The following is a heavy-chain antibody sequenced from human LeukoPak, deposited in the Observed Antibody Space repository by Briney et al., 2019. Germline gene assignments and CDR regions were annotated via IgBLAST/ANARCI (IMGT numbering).Heavy chain of an antibody. CDR2: ISGDARNT. V-gene: IGHV3-23*01. J-gene: IGHJ4*02. CDR3: ARVRNWNDGSVLDY. CDR1: GFTFNNYA. Sequence: PGGSLRLSCAASGFTFNNYAMAWVRRAPGKGLEWVSAISGDARNTYYADSVKGRFTISRDNAKNSLYLQMNSLRAEDTAVYYCARVRNWNDGSVLDYWGQGTLVTVSS. D-gene: IGHD1-20*01.